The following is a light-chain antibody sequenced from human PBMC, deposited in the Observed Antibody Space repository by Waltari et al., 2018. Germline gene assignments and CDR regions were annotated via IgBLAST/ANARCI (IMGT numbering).Light chain of an antibody. V-gene: IGLV1-47*01. Sequence: QSVLTQPPSASVNPGPRVTISCSGSSSIIGMTNGYCYKQLPGTAPERLIYRNTQRRSGVPDRFSGSKSGTSASLAISGLRSEDEADYYCAAWDDSLSGPWVFGGGTKLTVL. J-gene: IGLJ3*02. CDR1: SSIIGMTN. CDR2: RNT. CDR3: AAWDDSLSGPWV.